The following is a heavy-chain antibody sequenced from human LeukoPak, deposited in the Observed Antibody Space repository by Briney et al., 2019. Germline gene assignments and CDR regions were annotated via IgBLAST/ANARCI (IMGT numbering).Heavy chain of an antibody. V-gene: IGHV3-11*05. CDR2: ISSSSSYT. D-gene: IGHD6-13*01. Sequence: GGSLRLSCAASGFTFSDYYMSWIRQAPGKGLEWVSYISSSSSYTNYADSVKGRFTISRDNAKNSLYLQMNSLRAEDTAVYYCARDLQNGSSKSGLDPWGQGTLVTVSS. CDR3: ARDLQNGSSKSGLDP. CDR1: GFTFSDYY. J-gene: IGHJ5*02.